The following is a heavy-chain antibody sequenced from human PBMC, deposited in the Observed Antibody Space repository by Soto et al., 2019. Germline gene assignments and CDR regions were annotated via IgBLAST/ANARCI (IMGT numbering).Heavy chain of an antibody. J-gene: IGHJ1*01. D-gene: IGHD6-13*01. Sequence: ASVKVSCKASGYTFTTYGLSWVRQAPGQGLDWLAWISVENGNINFAEKFHGRVTLTTDTSTSTGYMELRSLRSDDTAMYYCVRAAITATGTRYFIHWGLGTLVTVSS. CDR1: GYTFTTYG. CDR2: ISVENGNI. CDR3: VRAAITATGTRYFIH. V-gene: IGHV1-18*01.